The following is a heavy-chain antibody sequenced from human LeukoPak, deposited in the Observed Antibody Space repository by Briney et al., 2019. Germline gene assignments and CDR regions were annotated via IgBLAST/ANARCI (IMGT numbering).Heavy chain of an antibody. CDR3: ARDAGYYSAFDI. D-gene: IGHD3-22*01. CDR1: GFTFSSYA. J-gene: IGHJ3*02. Sequence: GGSLRLSCAASGFTFSSYAMHWVRQAPGKGLEWVAVISYDGSNKYYADSVKGRFTISRDNSKNTLYLQMNSLRAEDTAVYYCARDAGYYSAFDIWGQGTMVTVSS. CDR2: ISYDGSNK. V-gene: IGHV3-30-3*01.